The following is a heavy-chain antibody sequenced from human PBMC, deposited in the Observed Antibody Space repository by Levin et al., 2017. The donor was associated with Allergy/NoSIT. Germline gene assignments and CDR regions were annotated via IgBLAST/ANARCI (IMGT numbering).Heavy chain of an antibody. CDR1: GYTFKNYG. J-gene: IGHJ6*03. D-gene: IGHD2-2*01. V-gene: IGHV1-18*01. CDR2: ISTHNGNT. Sequence: EASVKVSCKASGYTFKNYGISWVRQAPGQGLEWMGWISTHNGNTNYAQSFQGRVTMTTDTSTSTADMELRSLISDDTAVYYCARFVVTPVSYFYTDVWGKGTTVTVSS. CDR3: ARFVVTPVSYFYTDV.